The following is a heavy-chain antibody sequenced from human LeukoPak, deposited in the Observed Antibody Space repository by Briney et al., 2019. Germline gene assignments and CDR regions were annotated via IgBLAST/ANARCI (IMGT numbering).Heavy chain of an antibody. V-gene: IGHV3-23*01. Sequence: GGSLRLSCAASGFTFSDYYMSWVRQAPGKGLEWVSAISGSGGATYYADSVKGRFTISRDNSKNTLYLQLNSLRAEDTAVYYCAKGGYCSSTSCYPAPYWGQGTLVTVSS. CDR2: ISGSGGAT. J-gene: IGHJ4*02. CDR1: GFTFSDYY. D-gene: IGHD2-2*01. CDR3: AKGGYCSSTSCYPAPY.